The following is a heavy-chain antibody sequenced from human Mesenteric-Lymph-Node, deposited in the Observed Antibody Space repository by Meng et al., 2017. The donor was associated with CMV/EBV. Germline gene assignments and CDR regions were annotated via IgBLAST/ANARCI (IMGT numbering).Heavy chain of an antibody. CDR3: ARALVGSSTKGNYGMDV. Sequence: GGSLRLSCAASGFTFSTYAMSWVRQAPGKGLVWVSRINSDGSSTSYADSVKGRFTISRDNAKNTLYLQMNSLRAEDTAVYYCARALVGSSTKGNYGMDVWGQGTTVTVSS. CDR2: INSDGSST. D-gene: IGHD2-2*01. J-gene: IGHJ6*02. V-gene: IGHV3-74*01. CDR1: GFTFSTYA.